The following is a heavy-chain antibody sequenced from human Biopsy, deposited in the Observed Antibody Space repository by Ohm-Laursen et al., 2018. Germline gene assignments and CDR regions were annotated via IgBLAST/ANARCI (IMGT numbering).Heavy chain of an antibody. Sequence: TLSLTCAVYSGSFSSNYWTWIRQPPGKGLEWIGEITHSGYTNYNPSPKSRVTVSVDTSKNQFSLKLSSVTAADTAVYYCASRLYGPNPIDYWGQGTLVTVSS. D-gene: IGHD2-8*01. V-gene: IGHV4-34*01. CDR1: SGSFSSNY. CDR2: ITHSGYT. J-gene: IGHJ4*02. CDR3: ASRLYGPNPIDY.